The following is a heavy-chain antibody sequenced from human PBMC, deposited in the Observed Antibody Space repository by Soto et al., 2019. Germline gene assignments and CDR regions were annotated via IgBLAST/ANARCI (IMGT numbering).Heavy chain of an antibody. CDR3: ARDREDCSSTSCYEGAFDI. CDR2: IYYSGST. J-gene: IGHJ3*02. V-gene: IGHV4-59*01. CDR1: GGSISSYY. Sequence: SETLSLTCTVSGGSISSYYWSWIRQPPGKGLEWIGYIYYSGSTNYNPSLKSRVTISVDTSKNQFSLKLSSVTAADTAVYCCARDREDCSSTSCYEGAFDIWGQGTMVT. D-gene: IGHD2-2*01.